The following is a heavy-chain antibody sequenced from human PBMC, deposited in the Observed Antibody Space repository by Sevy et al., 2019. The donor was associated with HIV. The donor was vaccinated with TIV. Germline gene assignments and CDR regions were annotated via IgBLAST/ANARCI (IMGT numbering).Heavy chain of an antibody. Sequence: GGSLRLSCAASGFTFNTYAMSWVRQAPGKGLKWVSAVSGSGDRTYYADSVKGRFTISRDNSKNTLSLQMNSLRAEDTAVYYCAKGGRSYGDSYFDHWGQGTLVTVSS. V-gene: IGHV3-23*01. D-gene: IGHD5-18*01. CDR2: VSGSGDRT. CDR1: GFTFNTYA. J-gene: IGHJ4*02. CDR3: AKGGRSYGDSYFDH.